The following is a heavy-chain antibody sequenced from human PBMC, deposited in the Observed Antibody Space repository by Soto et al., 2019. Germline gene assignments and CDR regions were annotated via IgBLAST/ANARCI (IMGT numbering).Heavy chain of an antibody. D-gene: IGHD1-26*01. V-gene: IGHV3-13*01. CDR3: ERDREGAFDI. J-gene: IGHJ3*02. Sequence: GGSLRLSCAASGFTFNNYDMRWVRQATGKGLEWVSTIGAAFDTYYPDSVKGRFTVSRENAKNSLYLQMNSLRAGDTAVYYCERDREGAFDISAKGTTVPVSS. CDR1: GFTFNNYD. CDR2: IGAAFDT.